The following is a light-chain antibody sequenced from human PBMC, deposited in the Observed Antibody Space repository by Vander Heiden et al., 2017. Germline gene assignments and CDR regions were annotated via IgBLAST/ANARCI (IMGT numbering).Light chain of an antibody. Sequence: DIQMTQSPSSLSASVGDRVTITCQASQDISNYLNWYQQKPGKAPKLLIYDASNLETGVPSRFSGSGSGTDFTFTIMILQPEDFATYYSQLDYNLPTTFGQWVRLXIK. J-gene: IGKJ5*01. V-gene: IGKV1-33*01. CDR3: QLDYNLPTT. CDR2: DAS. CDR1: QDISNY.